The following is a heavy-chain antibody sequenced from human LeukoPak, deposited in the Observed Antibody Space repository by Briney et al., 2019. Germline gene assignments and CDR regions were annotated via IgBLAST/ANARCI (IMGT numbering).Heavy chain of an antibody. J-gene: IGHJ6*03. CDR1: GYSISSGYY. V-gene: IGHV4-38-2*02. CDR3: AMVSPDYGDQTYYYYMDV. D-gene: IGHD4-17*01. CDR2: IYHSGST. Sequence: SETLSLTCTVSGYSISSGYYWGWIRQPPGKWLEWIGSIYHSGSTYYNPSLKSRVTISVDTSKNQFSLKLSSVTAADTAVYYCAMVSPDYGDQTYYYYMDVWGKGTTVTVSS.